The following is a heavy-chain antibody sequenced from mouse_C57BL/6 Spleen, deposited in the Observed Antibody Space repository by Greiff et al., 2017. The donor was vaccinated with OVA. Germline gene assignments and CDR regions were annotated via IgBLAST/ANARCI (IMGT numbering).Heavy chain of an antibody. CDR3: ARSTDSSGSPFAY. Sequence: QVQLQQSGAELVMPGASVKLSCKASGYTFTSYWMHWVKQRPGQGLEWIGEIDPSDSYTNYNQKFKGKSTLTVDKSSSTAYMQLSSLTSEDSAVYYCARSTDSSGSPFAYWGQGTLVTVSA. CDR2: IDPSDSYT. J-gene: IGHJ3*01. D-gene: IGHD3-2*02. CDR1: GYTFTSYW. V-gene: IGHV1-69*01.